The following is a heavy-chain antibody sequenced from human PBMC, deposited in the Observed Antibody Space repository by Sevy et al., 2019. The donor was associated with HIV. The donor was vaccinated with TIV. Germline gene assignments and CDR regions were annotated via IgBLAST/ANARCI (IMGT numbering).Heavy chain of an antibody. CDR3: ARDQGYCSGGSCYSYCYGMDV. V-gene: IGHV3-30-3*01. CDR2: ISYDGSNK. CDR1: GFTFSSYA. D-gene: IGHD2-15*01. Sequence: GGSLRLSCAASGFTFSSYAMHWVRQAPGKGLEWVAVISYDGSNKYYADSVKGRFTISRDNSKNTLYLQMNSLRAEDTAVDYCARDQGYCSGGSCYSYCYGMDVWGQGTTVTVSS. J-gene: IGHJ6*02.